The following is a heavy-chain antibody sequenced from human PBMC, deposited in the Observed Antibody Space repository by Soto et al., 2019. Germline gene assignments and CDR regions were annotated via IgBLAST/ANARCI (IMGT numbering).Heavy chain of an antibody. CDR1: GFTFSSYA. CDR2: ISGSGGST. J-gene: IGHJ4*02. Sequence: EVQLLESGGGLVQPGGSLRLSCAASGFTFSSYAMSWVRQAPGKGLEWVSAISGSGGSTYYADSVKGRFTISRDNSKNTLYLHMNSLRAEDTAVYYCAKDLGDIVVVVAAPDADYWGQGTLVTVSS. V-gene: IGHV3-23*01. CDR3: AKDLGDIVVVVAAPDADY. D-gene: IGHD2-15*01.